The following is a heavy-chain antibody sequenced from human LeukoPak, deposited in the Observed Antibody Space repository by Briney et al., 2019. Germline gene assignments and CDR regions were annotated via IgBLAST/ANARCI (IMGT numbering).Heavy chain of an antibody. Sequence: GGSLRLSCAASGFTVSSNYMSWVRQAPGKGLEWVSAISGSGGSTYYADSVKGRFTISRDNSKNTLYLQMNSLRAEDTAVYYCAKGDSGSYYYAFDIWGQGTMVTVSS. J-gene: IGHJ3*02. CDR1: GFTVSSNY. CDR3: AKGDSGSYYYAFDI. V-gene: IGHV3-23*01. D-gene: IGHD1-26*01. CDR2: ISGSGGST.